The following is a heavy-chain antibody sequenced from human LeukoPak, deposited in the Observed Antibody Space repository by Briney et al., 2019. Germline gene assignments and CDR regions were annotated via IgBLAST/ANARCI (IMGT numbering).Heavy chain of an antibody. J-gene: IGHJ4*02. V-gene: IGHV4-31*03. Sequence: SETLSLTCTVSGGSISSGGYYWSWIRQHPGKGLEWIGYIYYSGSTYYNPSLKSRVTISVDTSKNQFSLKLSSVTTADTAVYYCARGDSSGYYFDYWGQGTLVTVSS. CDR3: ARGDSSGYYFDY. CDR2: IYYSGST. D-gene: IGHD3-22*01. CDR1: GGSISSGGYY.